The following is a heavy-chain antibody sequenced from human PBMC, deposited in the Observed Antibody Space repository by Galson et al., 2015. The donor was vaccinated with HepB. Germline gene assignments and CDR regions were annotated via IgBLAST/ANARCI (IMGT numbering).Heavy chain of an antibody. CDR2: IWYDGSNK. J-gene: IGHJ4*02. CDR1: GFTFSSYG. Sequence: SLRLSCAASGFTFSSYGMHWVRQAPGKGLEWVAVIWYDGSNKYYADSVKGRFTISRDNSKNTLYLQMNSLRAEDTAVYYCASGEYGSGSYWERFDYWGQGTLITVSS. D-gene: IGHD3-10*01. V-gene: IGHV3-33*01. CDR3: ASGEYGSGSYWERFDY.